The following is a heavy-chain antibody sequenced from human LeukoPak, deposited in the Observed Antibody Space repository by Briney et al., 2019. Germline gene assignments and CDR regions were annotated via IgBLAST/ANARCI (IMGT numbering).Heavy chain of an antibody. Sequence: VASVKVSCKASGYTFTSYGISWVRQAPGQGLEWMGWISAYIGNTNYAQKLQGRVTMTTDTSTSTAYMELRSLRSDDTAVYYCARDSILRSYYVVVPAGNAFDIWGQGTMVTVSS. J-gene: IGHJ3*02. D-gene: IGHD2-2*01. V-gene: IGHV1-18*01. CDR2: ISAYIGNT. CDR1: GYTFTSYG. CDR3: ARDSILRSYYVVVPAGNAFDI.